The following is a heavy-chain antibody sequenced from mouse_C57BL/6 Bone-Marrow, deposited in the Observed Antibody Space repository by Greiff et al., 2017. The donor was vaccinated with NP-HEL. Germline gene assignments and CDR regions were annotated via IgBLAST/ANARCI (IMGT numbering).Heavy chain of an antibody. CDR3: TTTTVVAFDY. Sequence: VQLKQSGAELVRPGASVKLSCTASGFNIKDDYMHWVKQRPEQGLEWIGWIDPENGDTEYTSKFQGKATITADTSSNTAYLQLRSLTSEDTAVYYCTTTTVVAFDYWGQGTTLTVSS. CDR1: GFNIKDDY. J-gene: IGHJ2*01. CDR2: IDPENGDT. V-gene: IGHV14-4*01. D-gene: IGHD1-1*01.